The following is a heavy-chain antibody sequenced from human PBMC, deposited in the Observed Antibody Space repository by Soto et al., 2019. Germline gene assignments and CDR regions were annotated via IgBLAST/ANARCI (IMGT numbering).Heavy chain of an antibody. J-gene: IGHJ5*02. Sequence: AAVKVSCKASGYTFTSYAMHWVRQAPGQRLEWMGWINAGNGNTKYSQKFQGRVTITRDTSAGTAYMELSSLRSEDTAVYYCARGSSSWYGNWFDPWGQGTLVTVSS. V-gene: IGHV1-3*01. CDR1: GYTFTSYA. D-gene: IGHD6-13*01. CDR3: ARGSSSWYGNWFDP. CDR2: INAGNGNT.